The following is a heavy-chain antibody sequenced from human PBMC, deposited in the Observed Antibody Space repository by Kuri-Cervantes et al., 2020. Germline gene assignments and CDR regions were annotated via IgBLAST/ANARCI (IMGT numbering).Heavy chain of an antibody. CDR2: INPSGGST. V-gene: IGHV1-46*01. D-gene: IGHD3-10*01. Sequence: ASVKVSCKASGYTFTSYCMHWVRQAPGQGLEWMGIINPSGGSTSYAQKFQGRVTMTRDTSTSTVYMELSSLRSEDTAVYYCARGRRYYYGSGSYYNRDAHLPIYYYYYMDVWGKGTTVTVSS. CDR3: ARGRRYYYGSGSYYNRDAHLPIYYYYYMDV. CDR1: GYTFTSYC. J-gene: IGHJ6*03.